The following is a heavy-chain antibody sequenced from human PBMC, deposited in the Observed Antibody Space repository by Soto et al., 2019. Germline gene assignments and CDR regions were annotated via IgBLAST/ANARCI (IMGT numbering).Heavy chain of an antibody. J-gene: IGHJ1*01. V-gene: IGHV3-30*19. CDR2: TSYDGSDK. D-gene: IGHD3-16*01. CDR3: ARWGTTGGLDV. Sequence: QVHLVESGGGVVQPGTSLRVSCVGSGFTFRSYVIHWVRQAPGKGLEWVALTSYDGSDKYYADSVRGRFTISRDNSRNTVDLQMDSLRPEDTALYYCARWGTTGGLDVWGQGTLVSVSS. CDR1: GFTFRSYV.